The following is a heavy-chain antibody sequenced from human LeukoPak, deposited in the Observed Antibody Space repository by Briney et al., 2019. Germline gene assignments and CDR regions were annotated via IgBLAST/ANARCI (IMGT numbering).Heavy chain of an antibody. CDR1: GYTFTSYG. D-gene: IGHD2-15*01. V-gene: IGHV1-18*01. J-gene: IGHJ4*02. CDR2: ISAYNGNT. CDR3: ARDGYCSGGSCCSIFVY. Sequence: ASVRVSCKASGYTFTSYGISWVRQAPGQGLEWMGWISAYNGNTNYAQKLQGRVTMTTDTSTSTAYMELRSLRSDDTAVYYCARDGYCSGGSCCSIFVYWGQGTLVTVSS.